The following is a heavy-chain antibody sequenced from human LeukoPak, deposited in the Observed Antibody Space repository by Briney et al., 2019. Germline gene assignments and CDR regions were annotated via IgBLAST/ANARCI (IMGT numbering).Heavy chain of an antibody. Sequence: PSETLSLTCAVSGYSISSGYYWGWIRQPPGRGLEWIGSIYHSGSTYYNPSLESRVTISVDTSKNQFSLKLSSVTAADTAVYYCARDHRTGILVWFDPWGQGTLVTVSS. CDR2: IYHSGST. CDR1: GYSISSGYY. V-gene: IGHV4-38-2*02. D-gene: IGHD3/OR15-3a*01. J-gene: IGHJ5*02. CDR3: ARDHRTGILVWFDP.